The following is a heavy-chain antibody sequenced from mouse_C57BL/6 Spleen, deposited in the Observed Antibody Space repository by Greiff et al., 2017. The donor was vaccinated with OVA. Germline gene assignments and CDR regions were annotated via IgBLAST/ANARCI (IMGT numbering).Heavy chain of an antibody. Sequence: QVQLQQSGAELVKPGASVKISCKASGYAFSSYWMNWVKQRPGKGLEWIGQIYPGDGDTNYNGKFKGKATLTADKSSSTAYMQLSSLTSEDSAVYFCARSTVGYYFDYWGQGTTLTVSS. CDR2: IYPGDGDT. D-gene: IGHD1-1*01. CDR3: ARSTVGYYFDY. CDR1: GYAFSSYW. V-gene: IGHV1-80*01. J-gene: IGHJ2*01.